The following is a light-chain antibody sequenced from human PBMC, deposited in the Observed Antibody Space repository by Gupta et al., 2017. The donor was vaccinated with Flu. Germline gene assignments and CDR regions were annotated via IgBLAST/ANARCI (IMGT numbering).Light chain of an antibody. V-gene: IGLV4-69*02. J-gene: IGLJ3*02. CDR2: LNRDGSH. CDR1: SGHSSYT. Sequence: QLVMTQSPSASASLGASVRLTCTLDSGHSSYTIAWHQQPPDQSPRFLMTLNRDGSHTRGAGIADRFYGPSSGPERSLTISNLQSDDEADDYCKTWAAGSWVFGGGTRLTVL. CDR3: KTWAAGSWV.